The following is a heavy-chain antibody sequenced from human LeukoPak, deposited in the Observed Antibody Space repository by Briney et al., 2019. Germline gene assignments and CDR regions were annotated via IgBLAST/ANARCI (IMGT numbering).Heavy chain of an antibody. D-gene: IGHD6-13*01. CDR2: IYSGGST. J-gene: IGHJ4*02. CDR3: ARVRLGYSSSWYYFDY. CDR1: ELTVSSNY. Sequence: GGSLRLSCAASELTVSSNYMTWVRQAPGKGLEWVSLIYSGGSTYYADSVKGRFTISRDNSKNTLYLQMNSLKAEDTAVYYCARVRLGYSSSWYYFDYWGQGTLVTVSS. V-gene: IGHV3-66*01.